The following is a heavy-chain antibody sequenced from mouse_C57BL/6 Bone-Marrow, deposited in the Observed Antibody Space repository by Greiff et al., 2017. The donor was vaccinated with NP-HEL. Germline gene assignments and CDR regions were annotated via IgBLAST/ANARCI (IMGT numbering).Heavy chain of an antibody. CDR2: IHPNRGST. J-gene: IGHJ3*01. Sequence: LQPGAQLVKPGASVKLSCKASGYTFTSYWMHWVKQRPGQGLEWIGMIHPNRGSTNYNEKFKCKATLTVDTSSSTAYMQLSSLTAEDSAVYYCERGSGFAYWGQGTLVTVAA. CDR3: ERGSGFAY. CDR1: GYTFTSYW. V-gene: IGHV1-64*01.